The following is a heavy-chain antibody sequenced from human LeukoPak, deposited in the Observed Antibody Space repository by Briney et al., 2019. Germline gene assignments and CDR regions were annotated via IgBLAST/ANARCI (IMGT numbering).Heavy chain of an antibody. CDR3: AKSSSGSYYYYFDY. CDR2: ISGSGGST. J-gene: IGHJ4*02. V-gene: IGHV3-23*01. D-gene: IGHD1-26*01. Sequence: GGSLRLSCAASGFTVSSNYMSWVRQAPGKGLEWVSAISGSGGSTYYADSVKGRFTISRDNSKNTLYLQVNSLRAEDTAVYYCAKSSSGSYYYYFDYWGQGILVTVSS. CDR1: GFTVSSNY.